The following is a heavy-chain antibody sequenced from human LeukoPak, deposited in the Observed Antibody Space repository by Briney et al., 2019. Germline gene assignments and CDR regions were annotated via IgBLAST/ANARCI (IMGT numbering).Heavy chain of an antibody. J-gene: IGHJ3*02. V-gene: IGHV3-66*02. D-gene: IGHD1-26*01. CDR2: NYSGGST. CDR3: ARDQEWDNAFDI. Sequence: GGSLRLSCAASGFTVSSNYMSWVRQAPGKGLEWVSVNYSGGSTYYADSVKGRFTISRDNSKNTLYLQMNSLRAEDTAVYYCARDQEWDNAFDIWGQGTMVTVSS. CDR1: GFTVSSNY.